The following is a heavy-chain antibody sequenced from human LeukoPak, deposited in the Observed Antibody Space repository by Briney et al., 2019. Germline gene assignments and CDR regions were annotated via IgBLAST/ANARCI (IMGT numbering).Heavy chain of an antibody. V-gene: IGHV3-48*03. CDR1: GFIFSRYE. CDR2: ISRSGSTI. CDR3: AGGPLSPALYFDS. D-gene: IGHD3-3*02. Sequence: GGSLRLSCAASGFIFSRYEMNWVRQAPGRGLDWISYISRSGSTIYYADSVRGRFTISRDNGSSSLYLQMNSLRAEDTAIYYCAGGPLSPALYFDSWGQGTLVTVSS. J-gene: IGHJ4*02.